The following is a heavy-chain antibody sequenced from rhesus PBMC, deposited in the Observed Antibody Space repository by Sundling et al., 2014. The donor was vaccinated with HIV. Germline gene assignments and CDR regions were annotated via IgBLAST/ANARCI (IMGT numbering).Heavy chain of an antibody. CDR3: ARTLAAVGTPDRLHFDY. CDR1: GFTFSSYG. Sequence: EVQLVETGGGLVQPGGSLKPSCAASGFTFSSYGMSWVRQAPGKGLEWVSGINSGGGSTYYADSVKGRFTISRDNSKNTLSLQMNSLRVEDTAVYYCARTLAAVGTPDRLHFDYWGQGVLVTVSS. CDR2: INSGGGST. J-gene: IGHJ4*01. D-gene: IGHD6-25*01. V-gene: IGHV3S42*01.